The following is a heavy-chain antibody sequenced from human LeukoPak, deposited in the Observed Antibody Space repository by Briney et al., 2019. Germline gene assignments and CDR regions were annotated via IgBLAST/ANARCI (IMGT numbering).Heavy chain of an antibody. J-gene: IGHJ4*02. D-gene: IGHD2-15*01. V-gene: IGHV3-23*01. CDR3: AKEVGGSGGYYFDY. CDR1: GFPFSGYP. CDR2: ITASGDST. Sequence: PGGSLRLSCAGSGFPFSGYPISWVRQPPGKGLEWVSAITASGDSTYSADSVKGRFTISRDNSKNTLYLQMNSLRAEDTAVYYCAKEVGGSGGYYFDYWGQGTLVTVSS.